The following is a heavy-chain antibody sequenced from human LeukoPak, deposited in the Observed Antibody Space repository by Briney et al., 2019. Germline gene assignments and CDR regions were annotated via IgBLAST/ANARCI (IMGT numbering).Heavy chain of an antibody. V-gene: IGHV4-34*01. CDR2: INHSGST. CDR1: GGSFSGYY. J-gene: IGHJ5*02. Sequence: SETLSLTCAVYGGSFSGYYWSWIRQPPGKGLEWIGEINHSGSTNYNPSLKSRVTISVDTSKNQFSLKLSSVTAADTAVYYCAARGYYNWFDPWGQGTLVTVSS. CDR3: AARGYYNWFDP. D-gene: IGHD1-26*01.